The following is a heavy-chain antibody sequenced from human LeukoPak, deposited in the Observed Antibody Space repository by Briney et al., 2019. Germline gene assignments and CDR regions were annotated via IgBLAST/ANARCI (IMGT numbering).Heavy chain of an antibody. J-gene: IGHJ4*02. CDR1: GYTFTSYG. Sequence: ASVKVSCKASGYTFTSYGISWVRQAPGQGLEWMGWISAYNGNTNYAQKLQGRVTMTTDTSTSTAYMELRSLGSDDTAVYYCARDQNYDFWSGYYYWGQGTLVTVSS. D-gene: IGHD3-3*01. CDR3: ARDQNYDFWSGYYY. CDR2: ISAYNGNT. V-gene: IGHV1-18*01.